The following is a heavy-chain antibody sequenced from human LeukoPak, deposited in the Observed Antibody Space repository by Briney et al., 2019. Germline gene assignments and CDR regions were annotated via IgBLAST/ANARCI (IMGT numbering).Heavy chain of an antibody. V-gene: IGHV4-39*01. CDR3: ATVGYNNCSMVV. D-gene: IGHD2-15*01. Sequence: PSETLSLTCSVSGGSIATTSYGGGIRQPPGKGRGWMGAIYYSGSTTYNPPTKGRVPISVATSKNQFSLKLRSVSAADTAVYYCATVGYNNCSMVVWGQGTTVTVSS. CDR1: GGSIATTSY. CDR2: IYYSGST. J-gene: IGHJ6*02.